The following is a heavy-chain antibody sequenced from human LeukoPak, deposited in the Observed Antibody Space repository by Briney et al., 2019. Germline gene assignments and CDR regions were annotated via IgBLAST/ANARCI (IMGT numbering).Heavy chain of an antibody. V-gene: IGHV4-59*01. CDR2: IYYSGST. D-gene: IGHD3-3*01. Sequence: SETLSLTCTVSGGSISSYYWSWIPHPPGKRLEWIGHIYYSGSTNHNPSLKSRVTISVDTSKNQFSLKLSSVTAADTAVYYCASRSSIWSGYQDTLYYFDSWGQGTLVTVSS. CDR3: ASRSSIWSGYQDTLYYFDS. J-gene: IGHJ4*02. CDR1: GGSISSYY.